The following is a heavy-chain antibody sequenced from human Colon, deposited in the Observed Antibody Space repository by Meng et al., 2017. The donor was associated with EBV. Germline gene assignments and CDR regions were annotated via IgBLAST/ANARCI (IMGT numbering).Heavy chain of an antibody. CDR2: IYYSGST. CDR3: ARVSSGWDYFDY. Sequence: QVQLPESGPGLVKPSQTLSLPRTVSGGPVSSGGYYWTCIRQHPGKGLEWFGHIYYSGSTFYNPSLKRRVIISIDTSKNQFSLNLRSVTAADTAVYYCARVSSGWDYFDYWGQGTLVTVSS. D-gene: IGHD6-19*01. J-gene: IGHJ4*02. V-gene: IGHV4-31*03. CDR1: GGPVSSGGYY.